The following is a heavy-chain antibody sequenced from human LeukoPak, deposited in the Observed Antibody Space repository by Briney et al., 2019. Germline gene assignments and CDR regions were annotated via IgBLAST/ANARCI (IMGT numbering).Heavy chain of an antibody. CDR1: GFTFSSYW. J-gene: IGHJ4*02. Sequence: GGSLRLSCAASGFTFSSYWMSWVRQAPGKGLEWVANIKQDGSEKYYVDSVKGRFTISRDNAKNSLYLQMNSLRAEDTAVYYCARVEPPQYSSSWYYFDYWGQGTLVTVSS. D-gene: IGHD6-13*01. CDR3: ARVEPPQYSSSWYYFDY. CDR2: IKQDGSEK. V-gene: IGHV3-7*01.